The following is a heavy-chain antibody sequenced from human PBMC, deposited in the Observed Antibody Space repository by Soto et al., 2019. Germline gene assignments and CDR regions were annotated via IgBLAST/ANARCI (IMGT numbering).Heavy chain of an antibody. J-gene: IGHJ4*02. D-gene: IGHD6-19*01. Sequence: PSETLSLTCAVSGGSISSSNWWSWVRQPPGKGLEWIGEIYHGGSTNYNPSLKSRVTISVDKSENQFSLKLSSVTAADTAVYYCARTETIAVAGTFDYWGQGTLVTVSS. CDR2: IYHGGST. CDR3: ARTETIAVAGTFDY. CDR1: GGSISSSNW. V-gene: IGHV4-4*02.